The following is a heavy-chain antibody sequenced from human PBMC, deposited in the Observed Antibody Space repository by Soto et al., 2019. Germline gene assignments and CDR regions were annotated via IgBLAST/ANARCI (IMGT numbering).Heavy chain of an antibody. CDR3: ARVQGQWLPTDAFDI. D-gene: IGHD6-19*01. J-gene: IGHJ3*02. CDR1: GDSVSSNSAA. CDR2: TYYRSKWYN. V-gene: IGHV6-1*01. Sequence: TLSLTCAISGDSVSSNSAAWNWIRQSPSRGLEWLGRTYYRSKWYNDYAVSVKSRIAINPDTSKNQFSLQLNSVTPEDTAVYYCARVQGQWLPTDAFDIWGQGTMVTVSS.